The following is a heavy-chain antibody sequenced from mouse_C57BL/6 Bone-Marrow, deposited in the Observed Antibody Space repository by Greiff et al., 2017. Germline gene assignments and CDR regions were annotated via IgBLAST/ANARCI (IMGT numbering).Heavy chain of an antibody. CDR2: IYPGDGDT. CDR1: GYAFSSSW. V-gene: IGHV1-82*01. D-gene: IGHD1-1*01. J-gene: IGHJ2*01. Sequence: QVQLQQSGPELVKPGASVKISCKASGYAFSSSWMNWVKQRPGKGLEWIGRIYPGDGDTNYNGKFKGKATLTADKSSSTAYMQLSSLTSEDSAVYFCARRDYGSGRGFDYWGQGTTLTVSS. CDR3: ARRDYGSGRGFDY.